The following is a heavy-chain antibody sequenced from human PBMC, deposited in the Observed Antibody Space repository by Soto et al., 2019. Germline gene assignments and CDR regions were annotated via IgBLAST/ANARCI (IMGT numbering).Heavy chain of an antibody. Sequence: SETLSLTCAVYGGSFSGYYWSWICQPPGKGLEWIGEINHSRSTNYNTSLKSQVTISVDTSKNQFSLKLSSVTAADTAVYYWARKISIYRRITIVRGVPGWFDPWGQGTLVTVSS. CDR3: ARKISIYRRITIVRGVPGWFDP. V-gene: IGHV4-34*01. CDR1: GGSFSGYY. J-gene: IGHJ5*02. CDR2: INHSRST. D-gene: IGHD3-10*01.